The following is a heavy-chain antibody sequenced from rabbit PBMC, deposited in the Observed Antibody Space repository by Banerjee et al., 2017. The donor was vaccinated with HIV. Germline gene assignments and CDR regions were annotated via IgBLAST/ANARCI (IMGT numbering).Heavy chain of an antibody. Sequence: QSLEESGGDLVKPGASLTLTCTASGFSLNIYEMCWVRQAPGKGLEWIACINTSSGNTVYATWAKGRFTISKASWTTVTLQMTSLTAADTATYFCARDGASGYNFNLWGPGTLVTVS. CDR1: GFSLNIYE. V-gene: IGHV1S40*01. J-gene: IGHJ4*01. CDR2: INTSSGNT. CDR3: ARDGASGYNFNL. D-gene: IGHD1-1*01.